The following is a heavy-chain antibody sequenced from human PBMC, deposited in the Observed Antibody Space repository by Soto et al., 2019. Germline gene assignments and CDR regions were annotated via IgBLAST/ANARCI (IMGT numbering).Heavy chain of an antibody. V-gene: IGHV4-61*08. Sequence: SETLSLTCTVSGGSISSGGYYWSWIRQHPGKGLEWIGYIYYSGSTNYNPSLKSRVTISVDTSKNQFSLKLSSVTAADTAVYYCARDGGTYGMDVWGQGTTVTVSS. CDR2: IYYSGST. CDR1: GGSISSGGYY. J-gene: IGHJ6*02. CDR3: ARDGGTYGMDV. D-gene: IGHD3-16*01.